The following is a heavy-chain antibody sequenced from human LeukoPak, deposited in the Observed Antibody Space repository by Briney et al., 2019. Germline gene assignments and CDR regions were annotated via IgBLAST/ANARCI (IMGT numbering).Heavy chain of an antibody. CDR3: ARESFSGSYDY. V-gene: IGHV4-4*07. D-gene: IGHD1-26*01. Sequence: SETLSLTRTVSGGSISNYYWLWIRRPAGKGLEWIGRIYPSGSTNYNPSLESRVTISVDKSKNKFSLKVSSVTAADTAVYYCARESFSGSYDYWGQGTLVTVSS. CDR1: GGSISNYY. CDR2: IYPSGST. J-gene: IGHJ4*02.